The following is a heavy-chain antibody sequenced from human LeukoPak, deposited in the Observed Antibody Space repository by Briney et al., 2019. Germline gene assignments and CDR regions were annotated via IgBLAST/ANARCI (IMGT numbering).Heavy chain of an antibody. CDR3: AKTLLYDSSGYYYRAYTYFDY. CDR2: ISGSSGST. D-gene: IGHD3-22*01. CDR1: GFTFSSYA. V-gene: IGHV3-23*01. Sequence: PGGSLRLSCAASGFTFSSYAMSWVRQAPGKGLEWVSAISGSSGSTYYADSVKGRFTISRDNSKNTLYLQMNSLRAEDTAVYYCAKTLLYDSSGYYYRAYTYFDYWGQGTLVTVSS. J-gene: IGHJ4*02.